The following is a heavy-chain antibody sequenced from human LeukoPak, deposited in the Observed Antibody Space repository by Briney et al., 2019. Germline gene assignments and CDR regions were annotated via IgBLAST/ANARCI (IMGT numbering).Heavy chain of an antibody. CDR2: IYSTGIT. D-gene: IGHD1-7*01. Sequence: SETLSLTCIVSGGSIRSYYWNWIRQPAGKGLEWIGRIYSTGITNYNPSLKSRVTMSVDTSNNEFSLKLRSVTAADTAIYYCARDRDLNYWFDTWGQGTLVSASS. CDR3: ARDRDLNYWFDT. CDR1: GGSIRSYY. V-gene: IGHV4-4*07. J-gene: IGHJ5*02.